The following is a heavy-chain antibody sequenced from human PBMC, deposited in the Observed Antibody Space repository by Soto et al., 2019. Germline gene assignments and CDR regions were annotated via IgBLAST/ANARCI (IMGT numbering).Heavy chain of an antibody. CDR3: ARDSHSSGYPGDYYYGMDV. CDR1: GGSISSSNW. D-gene: IGHD3-22*01. CDR2: IYHSGST. J-gene: IGHJ6*02. Sequence: TLSLTCAVSGGSISSSNWWSWVRQPPGKGLEWIGEIYHSGSTNYNPSLKSRVTISVDKSKNQFSLELSSVTAADTAVYYCARDSHSSGYPGDYYYGMDVWGQGTTVTVSS. V-gene: IGHV4-4*02.